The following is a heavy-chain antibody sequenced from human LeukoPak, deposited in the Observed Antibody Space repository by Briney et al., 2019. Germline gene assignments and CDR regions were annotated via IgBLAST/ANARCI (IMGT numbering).Heavy chain of an antibody. CDR1: GFTFSSYE. D-gene: IGHD1-26*01. CDR2: VDSNGGIT. J-gene: IGHJ4*02. CDR3: ASRAGSGTYDY. V-gene: IGHV3-64*01. Sequence: GGSLRLSCAASGFTFSSYEMHWVRQAPGKGLEYVSAVDSNGGITYYANSVKGRFTISRDNSKNTLYLQMGSLRAEDMAVYYCASRAGSGTYDYWGQGTLVTVSS.